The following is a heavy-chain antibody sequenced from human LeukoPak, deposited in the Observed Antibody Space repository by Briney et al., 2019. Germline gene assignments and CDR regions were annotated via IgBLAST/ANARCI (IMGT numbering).Heavy chain of an antibody. Sequence: GGSLRLSCAASGFTFSSYSMNWVRQAPGKGLEWVSSISSSSSYIYYADSVKGRFTISRDNAKNSLYLQMNSLRAEDTAVYYCARFTGSGWSNYYYYGMDVWGQGTTVTVSS. J-gene: IGHJ6*02. CDR1: GFTFSSYS. CDR3: ARFTGSGWSNYYYYGMDV. CDR2: ISSSSSYI. V-gene: IGHV3-21*01. D-gene: IGHD6-19*01.